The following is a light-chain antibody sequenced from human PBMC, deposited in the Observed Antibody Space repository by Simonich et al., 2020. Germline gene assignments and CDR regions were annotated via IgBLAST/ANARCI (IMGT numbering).Light chain of an antibody. Sequence: DIQMTQSPSTLSASVGDRVTITCRASQSISSWLAWYQQKPGKAPKLLIYKASSLESGVPSRFSGSGSGTDFTLTISRLEPEDFAVYYCQQYNNWPPFTFGPGTKVDIK. CDR2: KAS. J-gene: IGKJ3*01. CDR1: QSISSW. V-gene: IGKV1-5*03. CDR3: QQYNNWPPFT.